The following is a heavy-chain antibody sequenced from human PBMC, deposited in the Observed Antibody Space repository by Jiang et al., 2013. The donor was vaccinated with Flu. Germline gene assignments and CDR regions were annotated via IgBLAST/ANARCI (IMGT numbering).Heavy chain of an antibody. V-gene: IGHV4-61*01. J-gene: IGHJ5*02. Sequence: GSGLVKPSETLSLTCTVSGGSVSSGSYYWSWIRQPPGKGLEWIGYIYYSGSTNYNPSLKSRVTISVDTSKNQFSLKLSSVTAADTAVYYCARDHRGLTNNWFDPWGQGTLVTVSS. CDR2: IYYSGST. CDR1: GGSVSSGSYY. CDR3: ARDHRGLTNNWFDP. D-gene: IGHD3-10*01.